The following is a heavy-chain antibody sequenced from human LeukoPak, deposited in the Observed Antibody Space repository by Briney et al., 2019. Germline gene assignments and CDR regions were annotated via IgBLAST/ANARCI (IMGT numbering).Heavy chain of an antibody. CDR2: IYYSGST. CDR1: GGSMSSHY. CDR3: ARDDRRGYSTLGY. J-gene: IGHJ4*02. D-gene: IGHD3-22*01. Sequence: SETLSLTCKVAGGSMSSHYWSWIRQPPGKGLEWIGDIYYSGSTNYNPSLNSRVTISLDTSKNQFSLNLRSVTAADTAVYYFARDDRRGYSTLGYWGQGTLVTVSS. V-gene: IGHV4-59*11.